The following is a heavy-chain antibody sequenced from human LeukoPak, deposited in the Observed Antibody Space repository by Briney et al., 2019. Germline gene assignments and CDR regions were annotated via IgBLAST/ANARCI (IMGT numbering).Heavy chain of an antibody. J-gene: IGHJ5*02. CDR3: ARDRAGIAAAGTSRGERHNWFDP. D-gene: IGHD6-13*01. CDR2: INPNSGGT. V-gene: IGHV1-2*02. CDR1: GDTFTMYY. Sequence: GASVKVSCKASGDTFTMYYIHWVRQAPGQGLEWMGWINPNSGGTNYAQKFQGRVTMTRDTSISTAYMELSRLRSDDTAVYYCARDRAGIAAAGTSRGERHNWFDPWGQGTLVTVSS.